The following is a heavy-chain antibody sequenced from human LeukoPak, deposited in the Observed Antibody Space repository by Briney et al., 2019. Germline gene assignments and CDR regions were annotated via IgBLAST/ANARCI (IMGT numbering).Heavy chain of an antibody. J-gene: IGHJ4*02. CDR2: INWNGGST. CDR3: ARGIRFLEWLSGFDY. CDR1: GFTFDDYG. Sequence: GGSLRLSCAASGFTFDDYGMSWVRQVPGKWLEWVSGINWNGGSTGYADSVKGRFTISRDNAKNSLYLQMDSLRVEDTALYYCARGIRFLEWLSGFDYWGQGTLVTVSS. D-gene: IGHD3-3*01. V-gene: IGHV3-20*04.